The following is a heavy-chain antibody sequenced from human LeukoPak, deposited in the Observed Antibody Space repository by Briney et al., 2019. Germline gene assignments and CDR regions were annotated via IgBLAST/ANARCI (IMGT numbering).Heavy chain of an antibody. CDR1: GGSISSSY. Sequence: PSETLSLTCTVSGGSISSSYWSWIRQPPGKGLEWIGYIYYSGSTNYNLSLKSRVTISVDTSKNQFSLKLSSVTAADTAVYYCARGGYYDSSGYSYYFDYWGQGTLVTVSS. CDR3: ARGGYYDSSGYSYYFDY. V-gene: IGHV4-59*01. CDR2: IYYSGST. D-gene: IGHD3-22*01. J-gene: IGHJ4*02.